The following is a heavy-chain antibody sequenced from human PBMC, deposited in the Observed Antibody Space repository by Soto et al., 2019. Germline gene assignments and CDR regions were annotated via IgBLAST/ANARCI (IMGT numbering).Heavy chain of an antibody. CDR1: GFTFSSYS. CDR2: ISSSSSTI. D-gene: IGHD3-3*01. V-gene: IGHV3-48*01. Sequence: GGSLRLSCAASGFTFSSYSMNWVRQAPGKGLEWVSYISSSSSTIYYADSVKGRFTISRDNAKNSLYLQMNSLRAEDTAVYYCARDDPYYDFWSGADFDYWGQGTLVTVSS. J-gene: IGHJ4*02. CDR3: ARDDPYYDFWSGADFDY.